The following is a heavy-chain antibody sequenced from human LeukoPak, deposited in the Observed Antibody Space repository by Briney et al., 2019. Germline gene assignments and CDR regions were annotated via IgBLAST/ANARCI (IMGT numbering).Heavy chain of an antibody. V-gene: IGHV4-59*01. CDR3: ARGYCTNGVCLDAFDI. J-gene: IGHJ3*02. CDR1: GGSISSYY. CDR2: IYYSGST. Sequence: SETLSLTCTVSGGSISSYYWSWIRQPPGKGLEWIGYIYYSGSTNYNPSLKSRVTISVDTSKNQFSLKLSSVTAADTAVYYCARGYCTNGVCLDAFDIWGQGTMVTVSS. D-gene: IGHD2-8*01.